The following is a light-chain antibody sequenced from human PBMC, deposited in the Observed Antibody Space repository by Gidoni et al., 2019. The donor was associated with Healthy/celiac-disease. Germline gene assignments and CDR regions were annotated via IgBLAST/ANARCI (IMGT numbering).Light chain of an antibody. CDR1: QSVSSSY. J-gene: IGKJ3*01. CDR3: QQYGSSPRGFT. CDR2: GAS. Sequence: EIVLTQSPGTLSLSQGERATPSCRASQSVSSSYLAWYQQKPGQAPRLLIYGASSRATGIPDRFSGSGSGTDFTLTISRLEPEDFAVYYCQQYGSSPRGFTFGPGTKVDIK. V-gene: IGKV3-20*01.